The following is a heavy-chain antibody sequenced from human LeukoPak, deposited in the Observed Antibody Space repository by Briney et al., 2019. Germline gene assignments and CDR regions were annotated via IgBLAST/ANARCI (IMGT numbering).Heavy chain of an antibody. J-gene: IGHJ5*02. D-gene: IGHD1-26*01. Sequence: SETLSLTCTVSGGSISSSSYYWGWIRQPPGKGLEWIGSIYYSGSTYYNPSLKSRVTISVDTSKNQFSLKLSSVTAADTAVYYCASTPGGSYGNWFDPWGQGTLVTVSS. CDR1: GGSISSSSYY. CDR3: ASTPGGSYGNWFDP. V-gene: IGHV4-39*07. CDR2: IYYSGST.